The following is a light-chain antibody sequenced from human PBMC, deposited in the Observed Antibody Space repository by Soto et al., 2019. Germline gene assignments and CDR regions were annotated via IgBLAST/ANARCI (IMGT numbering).Light chain of an antibody. J-gene: IGKJ2*01. V-gene: IGKV3-20*01. CDR3: QQYGGSPYT. CDR1: QSVTSSY. CDR2: GAS. Sequence: EIVLTQSPGTLSLSPGERATLSCRASQSVTSSYLAWYQQKPGQAPRLLIFGASSRATGIPDRFSGSGSGTDFTLTISRLEPKDFAVYYCQQYGGSPYTFGQGTKLEIK.